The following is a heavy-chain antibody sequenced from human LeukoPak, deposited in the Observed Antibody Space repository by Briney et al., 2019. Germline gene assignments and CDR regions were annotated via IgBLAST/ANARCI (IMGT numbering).Heavy chain of an antibody. CDR1: GGSISSGSYY. Sequence: SETLSLTCTVSGGSISSGSYYWGWIRQPPGKGLEWIGSIYYSGSSHYNPSLKSRVTISVYTSKNQFSLRLTSVTAADTAVYYCARHFYGDYVNYWGQGTLVTVSS. J-gene: IGHJ4*02. V-gene: IGHV4-39*01. D-gene: IGHD4-17*01. CDR3: ARHFYGDYVNY. CDR2: IYYSGSS.